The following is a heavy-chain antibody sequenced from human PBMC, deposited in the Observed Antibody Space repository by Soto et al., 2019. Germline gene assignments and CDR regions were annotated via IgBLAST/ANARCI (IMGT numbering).Heavy chain of an antibody. CDR1: GFTFTSYD. CDR3: ARVPSHCSSTSCYVSH. J-gene: IGHJ4*02. D-gene: IGHD2-2*01. CDR2: MNPNSGHT. Sequence: ASVKVSCKASGFTFTSYDINWVRQATGQGLEWMGWMNPNSGHTGYAQKFQGRVTMTSDTSISTAYMELSSLTSEDTAVYYCARVPSHCSSTSCYVSHWGQGTLVTVSS. V-gene: IGHV1-8*01.